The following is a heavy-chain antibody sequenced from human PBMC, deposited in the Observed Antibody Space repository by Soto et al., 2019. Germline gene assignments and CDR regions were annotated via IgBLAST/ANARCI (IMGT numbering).Heavy chain of an antibody. D-gene: IGHD3-22*01. CDR2: ITTTSSTM. CDR3: ARDSSGRQYYGMDV. V-gene: IGHV3-48*02. Sequence: GGSLRLSCTPSGFIFSDYSMNWVRQAPGKGLEWISYITTTSSTMYYADSVKGRFTISRDNAKNSLYLQMNSLRDEDTAVYYCARDSSGRQYYGMDVWGQGTTVTVS. J-gene: IGHJ6*02. CDR1: GFIFSDYS.